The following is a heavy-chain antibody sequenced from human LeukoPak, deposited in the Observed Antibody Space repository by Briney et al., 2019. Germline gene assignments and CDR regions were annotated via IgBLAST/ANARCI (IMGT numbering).Heavy chain of an antibody. Sequence: PGGSLRLSCAVSGFTFSSFATSWVRQAPGKGLEWVSGISASGGSTYYADSVKGRFTISRDNSKNTLYLQMNSLRAEDTAVYYCAKGFYDNSASGVFDIWGQGTMVTVSS. J-gene: IGHJ3*02. CDR1: GFTFSSFA. CDR3: AKGFYDNSASGVFDI. D-gene: IGHD3-22*01. CDR2: ISASGGST. V-gene: IGHV3-23*01.